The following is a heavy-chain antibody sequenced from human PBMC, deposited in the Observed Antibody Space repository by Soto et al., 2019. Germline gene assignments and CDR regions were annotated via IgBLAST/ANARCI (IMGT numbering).Heavy chain of an antibody. V-gene: IGHV4-31*02. Sequence: SETLSLTCTVSGGSISSGGYYWSWIRQHPGKGLEWIGYIYYSGSTYYNPSLKSRVTISVDTSKNQFSLKLSSVTAADTAVYYCARDSKNLQFDYWGQGTLVTVSS. CDR1: GGSISSGGYY. J-gene: IGHJ4*02. CDR3: ARDSKNLQFDY. CDR2: IYYSGST.